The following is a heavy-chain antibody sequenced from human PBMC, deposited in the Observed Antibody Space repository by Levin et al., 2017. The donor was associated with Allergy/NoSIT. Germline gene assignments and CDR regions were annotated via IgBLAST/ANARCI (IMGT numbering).Heavy chain of an antibody. Sequence: SETLSLTCAVYGGSFSGYYWSWIRQPPGKGLEWIGEINHSGSTNYNPSLKSRVTISVDTSKNQFSLKLSSVTAADTAVYYCARRRGPRVGYYYYYMDVWGKGTTVTVSS. D-gene: IGHD3-16*01. CDR3: ARRRGPRVGYYYYYMDV. J-gene: IGHJ6*03. CDR2: INHSGST. CDR1: GGSFSGYY. V-gene: IGHV4-34*01.